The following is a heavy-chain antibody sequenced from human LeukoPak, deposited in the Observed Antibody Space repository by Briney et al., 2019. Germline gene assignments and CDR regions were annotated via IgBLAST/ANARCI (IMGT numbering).Heavy chain of an antibody. D-gene: IGHD3-22*01. J-gene: IGHJ5*02. Sequence: GESLKISCKGSGYRFTNYRIAWVRRMPGKGLEWMGIIYPGDSDTKYSPSFQGQVTISADKSINAAYLQWSSLTASDTAMYYSARLTDYYDSSGYYRNYNWFDPWGQGTLVTVSS. CDR1: GYRFTNYR. V-gene: IGHV5-51*01. CDR3: ARLTDYYDSSGYYRNYNWFDP. CDR2: IYPGDSDT.